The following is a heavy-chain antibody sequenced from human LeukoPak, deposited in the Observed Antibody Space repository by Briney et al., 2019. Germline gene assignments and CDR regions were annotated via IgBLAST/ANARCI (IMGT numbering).Heavy chain of an antibody. Sequence: GGSLRLSCAASGFTFSSYGIHWVRQAPGKGLEWLSYISPSTTHTSYADSVKGRFTISRDNAKNLLFLQMNSLRAEDTAVYYCARGGHGAADQWGQGTLVTVSS. J-gene: IGHJ5*02. CDR1: GFTFSSYG. V-gene: IGHV3-21*04. CDR2: ISPSTTHT. D-gene: IGHD1-26*01. CDR3: ARGGHGAADQ.